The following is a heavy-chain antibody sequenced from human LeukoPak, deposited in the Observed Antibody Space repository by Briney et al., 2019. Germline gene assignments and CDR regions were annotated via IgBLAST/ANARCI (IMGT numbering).Heavy chain of an antibody. CDR3: ARGGIQLPDY. V-gene: IGHV4-61*01. Sequence: SETLSLTCTVSGGSISSGSYYWSWLRQSPGMGLEWLGCTYYRGSSNYNPSLKSRVTISLDTFRNQFFLRLSSVTAADTAVYYCARGGIQLPDYWGQGTLVAVCS. D-gene: IGHD1-26*01. J-gene: IGHJ4*02. CDR1: GGSISSGSYY. CDR2: TYYRGSS.